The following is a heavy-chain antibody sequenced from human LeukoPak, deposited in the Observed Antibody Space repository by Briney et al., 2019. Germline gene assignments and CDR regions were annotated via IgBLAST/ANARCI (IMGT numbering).Heavy chain of an antibody. CDR1: GFTFSSYS. CDR2: ISSSSSYI. Sequence: GGSLRLSCAASGFTFSSYSMNWVRQAPGKGLEWVSSISSSSSYIYYADSVKGRFTISRDNSKNTLYLQMNSLRAEDTAVYYCAKVGYCSSTSCYTRTGYYMDVWGKGTTVTVSS. V-gene: IGHV3-21*04. D-gene: IGHD2-2*02. CDR3: AKVGYCSSTSCYTRTGYYMDV. J-gene: IGHJ6*03.